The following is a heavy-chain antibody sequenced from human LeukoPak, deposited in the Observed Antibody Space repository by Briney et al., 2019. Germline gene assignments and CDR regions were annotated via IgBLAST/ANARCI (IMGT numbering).Heavy chain of an antibody. V-gene: IGHV1-8*01. CDR3: VRAMAPLDTFNYQYAMDV. D-gene: IGHD5-24*01. Sequence: ASVKVSCKASGYTFNNYDINWVRQAPGQGLEWMGWMNPNSGNTGYAQKFQGRFTLTRETFISTTYMELSSLRSDDTAVYYCVRAMAPLDTFNYQYAMDVWGQGTMVTVSS. J-gene: IGHJ6*02. CDR1: GYTFNNYD. CDR2: MNPNSGNT.